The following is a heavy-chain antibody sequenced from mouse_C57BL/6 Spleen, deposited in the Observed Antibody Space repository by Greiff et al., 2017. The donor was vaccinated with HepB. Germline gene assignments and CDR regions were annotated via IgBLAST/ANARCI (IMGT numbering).Heavy chain of an antibody. D-gene: IGHD2-1*01. Sequence: QVQLQQSGAELVRPGASVTLSCKASGFTFTDYEMHWVKQTPVHGLEWIGAIVPETGGSSYNQKFKGKAIMTADKSSSTAYMELRSLPSEDCAVYYCPRGRDGNAWFGYWGQGTLVTVSA. V-gene: IGHV1-15*01. CDR2: IVPETGGS. CDR3: PRGRDGNAWFGY. J-gene: IGHJ3*01. CDR1: GFTFTDYE.